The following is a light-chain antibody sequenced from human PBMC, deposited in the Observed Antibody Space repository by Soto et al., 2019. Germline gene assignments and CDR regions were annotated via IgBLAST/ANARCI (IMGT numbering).Light chain of an antibody. CDR2: NVT. CDR1: SSDVGGYDY. CDR3: CSYAGTYAFYV. J-gene: IGLJ1*01. V-gene: IGLV2-11*01. Sequence: QSVLTHPRSVSGSPGQSVTISCTGTSSDVGGYDYVSWYQQHPGKAPKLMIYNVTKRPSGVPDRFSGSRSGNTASLTISGLQAEDDADYYCCSYAGTYAFYVFGTG.